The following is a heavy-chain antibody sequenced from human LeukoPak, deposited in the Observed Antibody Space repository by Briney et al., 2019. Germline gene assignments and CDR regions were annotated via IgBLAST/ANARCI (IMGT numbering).Heavy chain of an antibody. CDR3: ARWGSIAVARFDY. V-gene: IGHV4-59*01. CDR2: IYYTGST. J-gene: IGHJ4*02. D-gene: IGHD6-6*01. Sequence: SETLSLTCSVSGGSISGYYWSWIRQPPGKGLEWIGYIYYTGSTNYNPSLTSRVNMSVDSSKNRLSLNLTSVTAADTAVYYCARWGSIAVARFDYWGQGTLVTVSS. CDR1: GGSISGYY.